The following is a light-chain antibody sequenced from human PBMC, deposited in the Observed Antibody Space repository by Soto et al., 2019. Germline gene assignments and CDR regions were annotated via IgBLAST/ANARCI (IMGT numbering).Light chain of an antibody. J-gene: IGLJ1*01. CDR2: GVS. V-gene: IGLV2-11*01. Sequence: QSVLTQPRSVSGSPGQSVTISCTGTSSDVGGYKYVSWYQREPGKAPKLIIYGVSRWPSGVPNRFSGSKSGNRASLTISGLQAEDEGDYYCCSYAGGPEVFGTGTKVTVL. CDR1: SSDVGGYKY. CDR3: CSYAGGPEV.